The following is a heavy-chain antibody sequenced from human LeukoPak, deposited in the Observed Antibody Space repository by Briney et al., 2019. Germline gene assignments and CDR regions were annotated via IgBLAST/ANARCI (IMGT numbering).Heavy chain of an antibody. J-gene: IGHJ5*02. CDR3: ARDPYGSGSFPLTNWFDP. D-gene: IGHD3-10*01. Sequence: GASVEVSCKASGYTFTGYYMHWVRQAPGQGLEWMGWINPNSGGTNYAQKFQGRVTMTRDTSISTAYMELSRLRSDDTAVYYCARDPYGSGSFPLTNWFDPWGQGTLVTISS. CDR1: GYTFTGYY. CDR2: INPNSGGT. V-gene: IGHV1-2*02.